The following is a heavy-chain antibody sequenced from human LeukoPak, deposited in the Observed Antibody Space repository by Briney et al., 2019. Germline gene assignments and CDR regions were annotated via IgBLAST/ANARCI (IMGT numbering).Heavy chain of an antibody. Sequence: SETLSLTCTVSGGSISSYYWRWIRHPPGKGLEWGGDIDYSGSNNYNTSLKSRVTISVDTSKNQFSLKLSSGTAADTAVYYCARAGGRPYYYYGMDVWGQGTTVTVSS. V-gene: IGHV4-59*01. CDR3: ARAGGRPYYYYGMDV. CDR2: IDYSGSN. CDR1: GGSISSYY. D-gene: IGHD2-15*01. J-gene: IGHJ6*02.